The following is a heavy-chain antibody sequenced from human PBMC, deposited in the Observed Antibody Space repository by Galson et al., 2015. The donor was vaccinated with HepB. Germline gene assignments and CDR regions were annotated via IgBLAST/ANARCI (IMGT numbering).Heavy chain of an antibody. CDR2: IGSSSDI. D-gene: IGHD4-23*01. Sequence: SLRLSCAASGFTFSSYSMTWVRQAPGKGLEWVSYIGSSSDIYYADSVRGRFTISRDNAKNSLYLEMNSLRAEDTAVYYCARDFYGGPSAYHWGQGTLVTVSS. CDR3: ARDFYGGPSAYH. V-gene: IGHV3-48*01. J-gene: IGHJ5*02. CDR1: GFTFSSYS.